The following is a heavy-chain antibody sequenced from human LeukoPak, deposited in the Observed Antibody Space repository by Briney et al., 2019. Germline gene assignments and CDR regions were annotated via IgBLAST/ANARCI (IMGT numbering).Heavy chain of an antibody. V-gene: IGHV4-59*08. D-gene: IGHD3-22*01. Sequence: SETLSLTCTVSGGSISTYYWSWIRQPPGKGLEWIGYIYYSGSTNYSPSLKSRVTISVDTSKNQFSLKVSYVTAADTAVYYCARLSDSDSSGYYWGFEYWGQGTLVTVSS. CDR2: IYYSGST. J-gene: IGHJ4*02. CDR3: ARLSDSDSSGYYWGFEY. CDR1: GGSISTYY.